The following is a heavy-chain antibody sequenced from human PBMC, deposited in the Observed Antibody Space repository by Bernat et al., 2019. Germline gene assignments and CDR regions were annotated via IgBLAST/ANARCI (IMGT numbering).Heavy chain of an antibody. CDR1: GFTFSSYA. Sequence: VQVLESGGGLVQPGGSLRLSCAASGFTFSSYAMSWVRQAPGKGLEWVATISYDETNKYYADSVKGRFTISRDNSKNTLSLLMNSLTAEDTAVYYCAKGGDYSSSGFDYWGQGTLVTVSS. CDR3: AKGGDYSSSGFDY. CDR2: ISYDETNK. V-gene: IGHV3-30*18. J-gene: IGHJ4*02. D-gene: IGHD6-6*01.